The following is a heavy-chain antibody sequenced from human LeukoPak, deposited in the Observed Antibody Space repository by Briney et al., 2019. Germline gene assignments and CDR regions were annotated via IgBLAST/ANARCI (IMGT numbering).Heavy chain of an antibody. D-gene: IGHD4-17*01. CDR1: GGSISSYY. J-gene: IGHJ1*01. CDR3: ARDPESDTGDFLYFHY. Sequence: SETLSLTCTVSGGSISSYYWSWIRQPAGKGLEWIGRIYTSGSTNYNPSLKSRVTMSVDTSKNQFSLKVTSVTAADTALYYCARDPESDTGDFLYFHYWGQGPLVTVPS. CDR2: IYTSGST. V-gene: IGHV4-4*07.